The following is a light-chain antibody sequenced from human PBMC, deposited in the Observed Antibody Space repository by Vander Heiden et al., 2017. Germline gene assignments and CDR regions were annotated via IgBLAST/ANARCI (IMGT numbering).Light chain of an antibody. CDR3: QSADSSGTWV. Sequence: SYELTQPASVSVAPGQTAMITCSEDALPKQYAYWYQQKPGKAPVLVIYKDSERPSGIPERFSGSSSGTTVTLTISGVQAEDEADYYCQSADSSGTWVFGGGTKLTVL. CDR1: ALPKQY. J-gene: IGLJ3*02. V-gene: IGLV3-25*03. CDR2: KDS.